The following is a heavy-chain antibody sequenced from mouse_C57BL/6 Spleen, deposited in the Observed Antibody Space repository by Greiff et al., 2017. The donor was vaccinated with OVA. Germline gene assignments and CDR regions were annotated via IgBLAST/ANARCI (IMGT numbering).Heavy chain of an antibody. V-gene: IGHV5-9*01. CDR3: ARLLWAMDY. D-gene: IGHD1-1*01. J-gene: IGHJ4*01. Sequence: EVMLVESGGGLVKPGGSLKLSCAASGFTFSSYTMSWVRQTPEKRLEWVATISGGGGNTYYPDSVKGRFTISRDNAKNTLYLQMSSLRSEDTALYDCARLLWAMDYWGQGTSVTVSS. CDR1: GFTFSSYT. CDR2: ISGGGGNT.